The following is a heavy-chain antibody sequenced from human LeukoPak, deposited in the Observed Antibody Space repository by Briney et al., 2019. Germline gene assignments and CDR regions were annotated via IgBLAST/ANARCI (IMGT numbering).Heavy chain of an antibody. CDR3: ARELLWLGELKRPHAFDF. Sequence: GGSLRLSCAASGFTFSSNWMSWVRQAPGKGLEWVANIKQGGSEKNYVDSVKGRFTISRDNAKNSLYLQMNSLRAEDTAVYYCARELLWLGELKRPHAFDFWGQGTMVTVSS. V-gene: IGHV3-7*01. CDR2: IKQGGSEK. D-gene: IGHD3-10*01. CDR1: GFTFSSNW. J-gene: IGHJ3*01.